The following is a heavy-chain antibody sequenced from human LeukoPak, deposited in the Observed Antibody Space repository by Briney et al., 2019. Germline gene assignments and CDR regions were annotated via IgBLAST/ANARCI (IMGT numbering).Heavy chain of an antibody. Sequence: PSETLSLTCAVYGGSFSGYYWSWIRQPPGKGLEWIGEINHSGSTNYNPSLKSRVTISVDTSKNQFSLKLSSVTAADTVVYYCARASLIRYFDYWGQGTLVTVSS. V-gene: IGHV4-34*01. CDR2: INHSGST. J-gene: IGHJ4*02. CDR1: GGSFSGYY. CDR3: ARASLIRYFDY. D-gene: IGHD2-8*01.